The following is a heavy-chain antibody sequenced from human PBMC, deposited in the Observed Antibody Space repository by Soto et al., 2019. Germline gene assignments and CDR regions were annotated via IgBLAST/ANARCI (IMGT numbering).Heavy chain of an antibody. CDR3: ARGETFDP. V-gene: IGHV1-8*01. CDR2: MNCDSGNT. Sequence: QVQLVQSGAEVKKPGASVKVSCKASGYTFTSYDINWVRQATGQGLEWMGWMNCDSGNTGFAPNFQGRVSMTRDSSSNTAYMELSSLRSDDTANYYCARGETFDPWGQGTLVTVSS. J-gene: IGHJ5*02. CDR1: GYTFTSYD.